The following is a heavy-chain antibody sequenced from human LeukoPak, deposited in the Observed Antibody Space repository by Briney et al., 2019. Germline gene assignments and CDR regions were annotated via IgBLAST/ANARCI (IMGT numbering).Heavy chain of an antibody. CDR3: ARDLRGSDAYYFDY. J-gene: IGHJ4*02. CDR2: LSHDGGKK. Sequence: GRSLRLSCAASGFTFSSHAMHWVRQAPGKGLEWVAVLSHDGGKKYYADSVKGRFTISRDNSKNTLYLQMNSLRGEDTAVYYCARDLRGSDAYYFDYWGQGTLVTVSS. CDR1: GFTFSSHA. V-gene: IGHV3-30-3*01. D-gene: IGHD3-10*01.